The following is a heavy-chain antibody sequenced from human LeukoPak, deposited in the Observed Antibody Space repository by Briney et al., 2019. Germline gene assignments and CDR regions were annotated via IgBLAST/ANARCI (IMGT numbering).Heavy chain of an antibody. CDR1: GFTFSSYG. CDR2: IRYDGSKK. D-gene: IGHD3-10*01. J-gene: IGHJ3*02. Sequence: PGGSLRLSCAASGFTFSSYGMHWVRQAPGKGLEWVAFIRYDGSKKYYADSVKGRFTISRDNAKNSLYLQMNGLRVEDTAVYYCAKRDYYGSGMQGAFDIWGQGTMVTVSS. CDR3: AKRDYYGSGMQGAFDI. V-gene: IGHV3-30*02.